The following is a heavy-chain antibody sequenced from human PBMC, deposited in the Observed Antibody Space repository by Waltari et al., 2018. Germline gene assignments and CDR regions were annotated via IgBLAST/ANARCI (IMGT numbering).Heavy chain of an antibody. CDR3: ARGPCMVKSNGVCRGRLYYYYMDV. Sequence: QVQLQQWGAGLLKPSETLSLTCAVYGGSFSGYYWSWIRQPPGKGLEWIGEINHSGSTNNNPSRKSRVTISVDTSKNQFSLKLSSVTAADTAVYYWARGPCMVKSNGVCRGRLYYYYMDVWGKGTTVTISS. V-gene: IGHV4-34*01. D-gene: IGHD2-8*01. CDR1: GGSFSGYY. J-gene: IGHJ6*03. CDR2: INHSGST.